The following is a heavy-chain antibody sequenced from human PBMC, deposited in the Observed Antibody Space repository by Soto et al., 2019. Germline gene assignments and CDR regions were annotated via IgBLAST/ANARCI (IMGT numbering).Heavy chain of an antibody. CDR1: GFSLSTSGMR. CDR3: ARSGERDVPYCDN. CDR2: IDLADAK. J-gene: IGHJ4*02. Sequence: ESGPTLVNPTQTLALTCTFSGFSLSTSGMRVTWIRQPPGKALEWLARIDLADAKFYSTSLKTRLTISKDTSKNQVVLTMTNTGPVLDTATYYRARSGERDVPYCDNWGQGILVTVSS. D-gene: IGHD2-21*01. V-gene: IGHV2-70*04.